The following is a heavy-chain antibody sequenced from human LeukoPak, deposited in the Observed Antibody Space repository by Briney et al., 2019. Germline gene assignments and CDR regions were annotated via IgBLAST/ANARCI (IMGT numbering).Heavy chain of an antibody. CDR1: GYTFTSYD. Sequence: AASVKVSCKASGYTFTSYDIHWVRQATGQGLEWMGWMNPNSGNTGYAQKFQGRVTMTRNTSISTAYMELSSLRSEDTAVYYCARPEMIYGSGSYTDYWGQGTLVTVSS. CDR3: ARPEMIYGSGSYTDY. J-gene: IGHJ4*02. D-gene: IGHD3-10*01. V-gene: IGHV1-8*01. CDR2: MNPNSGNT.